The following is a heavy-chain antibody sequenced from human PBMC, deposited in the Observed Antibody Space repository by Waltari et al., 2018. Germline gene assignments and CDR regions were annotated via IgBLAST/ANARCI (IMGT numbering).Heavy chain of an antibody. CDR3: ATLRMVVGTSIYYYGMDV. J-gene: IGHJ6*02. CDR1: GYTFTDYY. Sequence: EVQLIQAGAEVKKPGATVKISCKVSGYTFTDYYMHWVQQAPGNGLEWRGLVDPDDGETIYAEKYQGRVSITAEMPIDAASMELSSMGYEVRAVYYCATLRMVVGTSIYYYGMDVWGQGNTVTVSS. D-gene: IGHD3-22*01. CDR2: VDPDDGET. V-gene: IGHV1-69-2*01.